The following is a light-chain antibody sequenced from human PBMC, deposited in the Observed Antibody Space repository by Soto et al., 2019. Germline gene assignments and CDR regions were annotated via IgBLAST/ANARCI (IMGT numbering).Light chain of an antibody. V-gene: IGKV3-11*01. J-gene: IGKJ5*01. CDR1: QSVSRY. CDR3: QQRSNWIT. CDR2: DAS. Sequence: EIVLTQSPATLALSPGERATLSFRASQSVSRYLAWYQQKPGQAPRLLIYDASNRATGIPARFSGSGSGTDFTLTISSLEPEDFAVYYCQQRSNWITFGQGTRLEIK.